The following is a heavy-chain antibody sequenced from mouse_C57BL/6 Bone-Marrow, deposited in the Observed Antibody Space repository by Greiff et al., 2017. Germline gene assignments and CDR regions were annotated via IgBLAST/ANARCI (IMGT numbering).Heavy chain of an antibody. CDR1: GYTFTDYN. CDR2: INPNNGGT. J-gene: IGHJ3*01. V-gene: IGHV1-22*01. Sequence: EVQLQESGPELVKPGASVKMSCKASGYTFTDYNMHWVKQSHGKSLEWIGYINPNNGGTSYNQKFKGKATVTVNKSSSTAYMELRSLTSEDSAVYYCLYDGYPFAYWGQGTLVTVSA. CDR3: LYDGYPFAY. D-gene: IGHD2-3*01.